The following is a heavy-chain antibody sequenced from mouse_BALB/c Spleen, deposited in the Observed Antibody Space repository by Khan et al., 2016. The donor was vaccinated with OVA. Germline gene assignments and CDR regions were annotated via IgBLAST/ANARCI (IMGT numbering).Heavy chain of an antibody. CDR3: ARSGSYAYHLYFDV. CDR2: IYPGSGHT. V-gene: IGHV1-63*02. Sequence: QVQLQQSGTELVRPGTSVKISCKASGYAFTNYWLGWVKQRPGHGLEWIGNIYPGSGHTYYNEKFKVKATLNADTSSRTAYMQHSSLTSEDSAVSFCARSGSYAYHLYFDVWGAGTTCTVSS. J-gene: IGHJ1*01. D-gene: IGHD2-12*01. CDR1: GYAFTNYW.